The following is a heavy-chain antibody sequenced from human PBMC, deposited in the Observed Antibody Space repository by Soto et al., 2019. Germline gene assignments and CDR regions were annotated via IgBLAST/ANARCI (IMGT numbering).Heavy chain of an antibody. CDR2: IIPIFGTA. D-gene: IGHD6-13*01. J-gene: IGHJ6*02. CDR1: GGTFSSYA. CDR3: AREELQQLVAYYYYYGMDV. Sequence: GASVKVSCKASGGTFSSYAISWVRQAPGQGLEWMGGIIPIFGTANYAQKFQGRVTITADESTSTAYMELSSLRSEDTAVYYCAREELQQLVAYYYYYGMDVWGQGTTVTVSS. V-gene: IGHV1-69*13.